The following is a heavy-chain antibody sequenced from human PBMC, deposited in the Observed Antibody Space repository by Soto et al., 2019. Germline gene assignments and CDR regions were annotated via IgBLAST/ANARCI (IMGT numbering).Heavy chain of an antibody. Sequence: QLQELGPRLVKPSETLSLTCTVSGGSISSGDYYWGWVRQPPGKGLEWIGSIYHTGTTYYHPSLKSRLILSVDRSENQFSLRLNSVTVTDTAVYYFTGERYSAAFIGGQGTLVTVSS. CDR3: TGERYSAAFI. CDR1: GGSISSGDYY. D-gene: IGHD3-16*02. J-gene: IGHJ4*02. V-gene: IGHV4-39*01. CDR2: IYHTGTT.